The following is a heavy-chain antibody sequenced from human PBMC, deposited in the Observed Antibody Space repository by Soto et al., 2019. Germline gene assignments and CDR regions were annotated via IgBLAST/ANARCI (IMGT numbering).Heavy chain of an antibody. J-gene: IGHJ4*02. D-gene: IGHD5-18*01. CDR1: GGSISSGDYY. CDR3: ARAPVPRGYSYGEFDY. Sequence: SETLSLTCTVSGGSISSGDYYWSWIRQPPGKGLEWIGYIYYSGSTYYNPSLKSRVTISVDTSKNQFSLKLSSVTAADTAVYYCARAPVPRGYSYGEFDYWGQGTLVTVSS. V-gene: IGHV4-30-4*01. CDR2: IYYSGST.